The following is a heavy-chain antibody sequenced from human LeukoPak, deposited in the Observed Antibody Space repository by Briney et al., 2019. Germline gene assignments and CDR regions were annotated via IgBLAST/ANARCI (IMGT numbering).Heavy chain of an antibody. Sequence: PSETLSLTCTVSGDSISSYYWSWIRQPPGKGLEWIGYIYYSGSTNYNPSPKSRVTIPVDTSKNQFSLKLSSVTAADTAVYYCARGVYYDTSDNWFDPWGQGTLVTVSS. CDR3: ARGVYYDTSDNWFDP. CDR2: IYYSGST. V-gene: IGHV4-59*01. CDR1: GDSISSYY. J-gene: IGHJ5*02. D-gene: IGHD3-22*01.